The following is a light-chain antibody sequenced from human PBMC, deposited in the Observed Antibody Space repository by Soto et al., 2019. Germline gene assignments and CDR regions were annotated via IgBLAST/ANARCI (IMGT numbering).Light chain of an antibody. Sequence: QSALTQPRSVSGSPGQSVTISCTGTGSDVGNYNYVSWFQQHPGKAPKLMIYDVTKRPSGVPDRFSGSKSGNTASLTISGLQAEDEAAYYCCSYGATYTYVFGTGTKVTVL. V-gene: IGLV2-11*01. CDR2: DVT. CDR3: CSYGATYTYV. J-gene: IGLJ1*01. CDR1: GSDVGNYNY.